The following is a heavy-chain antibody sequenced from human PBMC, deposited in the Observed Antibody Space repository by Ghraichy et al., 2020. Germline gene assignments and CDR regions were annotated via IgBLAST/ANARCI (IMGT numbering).Heavy chain of an antibody. CDR2: ISGSGGST. D-gene: IGHD1-26*01. J-gene: IGHJ4*02. CDR1: GFTFSSYA. V-gene: IGHV3-23*01. Sequence: GGSLRLSCAASGFTFSSYAMSWVRQAPGKGLEWVSAISGSGGSTYYADSVKGGFTISRDNSKNTLYLQMNSLRAEDTAVYYCAKERQGWELLPLCDYWGQGTLVTVSS. CDR3: AKERQGWELLPLCDY.